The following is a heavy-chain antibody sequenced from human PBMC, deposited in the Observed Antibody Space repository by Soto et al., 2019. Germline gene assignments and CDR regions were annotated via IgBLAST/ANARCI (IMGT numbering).Heavy chain of an antibody. D-gene: IGHD6-19*01. CDR1: GFTFNKYG. CDR3: VKEGSSIEVSGLRGYFYYGMDV. CDR2: ISYDGSNK. J-gene: IGHJ6*02. V-gene: IGHV3-30*18. Sequence: QVQLVESGGGVVQPGRSLRLSCVTSGFTFNKYGMHWVRQAPGKGLEWVAVISYDGSNKFYADAVKGRFTISRDNSKNMLYLQMNSLRGEDTAVYYCVKEGSSIEVSGLRGYFYYGMDVWGQGTTVTVSS.